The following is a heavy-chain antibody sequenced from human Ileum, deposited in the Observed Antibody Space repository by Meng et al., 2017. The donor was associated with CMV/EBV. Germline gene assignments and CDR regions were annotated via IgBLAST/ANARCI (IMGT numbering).Heavy chain of an antibody. D-gene: IGHD3-10*01. V-gene: IGHV4-34*01. CDR1: VGSFNYYY. CDR3: ARGLASGWPDY. Sequence: QQERWAPWLWQPSAPRSPTWGVIVGSFNYYYWTWFRPSPGKGLEWIGENTHSGRAYYSSSLTGRATISVDMSKYQFSLKLPSVTAADTAIYYCARGLASGWPDYWGQGTLVTVSS. CDR2: NTHSGRA. J-gene: IGHJ4*02.